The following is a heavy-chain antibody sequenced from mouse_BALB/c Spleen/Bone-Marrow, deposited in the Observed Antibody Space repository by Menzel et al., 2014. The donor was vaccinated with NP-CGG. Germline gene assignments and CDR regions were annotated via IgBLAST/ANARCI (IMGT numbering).Heavy chain of an antibody. V-gene: IGHV14-3*02. J-gene: IGHJ4*01. D-gene: IGHD2-1*01. Sequence: EVQLQQSGAELVKPGASVKLSCTASGFNIKDTYMHWAKQRPEQGLEWIGRIDPANGNTKYDPKFQGKATITADTSSNTAYLQLSSLTSEDTAVYYCARYGNYCCAMDYWGQGTSVTVSS. CDR3: ARYGNYCCAMDY. CDR2: IDPANGNT. CDR1: GFNIKDTY.